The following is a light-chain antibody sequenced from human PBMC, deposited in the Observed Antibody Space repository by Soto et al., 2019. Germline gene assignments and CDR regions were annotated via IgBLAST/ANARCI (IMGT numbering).Light chain of an antibody. J-gene: IGKJ4*01. CDR2: AAA. Sequence: DIQLTQSPSFLSASVGDRVTITCRASQGISSYLAWYQQKPGKAPKLMIYAAATLKSGVPSRFSGSGAGTEFTLTISTLQPEDVATYYCHQLNSYPFTFGGGTKVEIK. CDR1: QGISSY. CDR3: HQLNSYPFT. V-gene: IGKV1-9*01.